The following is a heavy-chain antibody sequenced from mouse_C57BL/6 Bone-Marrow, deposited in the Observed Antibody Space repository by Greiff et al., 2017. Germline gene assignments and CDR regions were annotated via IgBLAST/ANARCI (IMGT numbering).Heavy chain of an antibody. CDR3: ARGGLWYFDV. J-gene: IGHJ1*03. CDR1: GYTFTSYW. CDR2: IYPRSGNT. Sequence: VQLQQPGAELVKPGASVKLSCTASGYTFTSYWMHWVKQRTGQGLEWIGEIYPRSGNTYYNEKFKGKATLTADKSSSTAYMELRSLTSEDSAVYFCARGGLWYFDVWGTGTTVTGSA. V-gene: IGHV1-81*01.